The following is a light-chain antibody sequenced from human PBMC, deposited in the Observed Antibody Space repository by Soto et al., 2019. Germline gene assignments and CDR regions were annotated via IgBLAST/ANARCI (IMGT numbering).Light chain of an antibody. Sequence: EIVLTQSPATLSLSPGERATLSCKASESVSSYLAWYQQKPGQAPRLLIYDASNRATGILARFSGSGSGTDFTLTISRLEPEDCAVYDCQQYGSSPPTFGQGTRLEIK. CDR1: ESVSSY. J-gene: IGKJ5*01. CDR3: QQYGSSPPT. CDR2: DAS. V-gene: IGKV3-20*01.